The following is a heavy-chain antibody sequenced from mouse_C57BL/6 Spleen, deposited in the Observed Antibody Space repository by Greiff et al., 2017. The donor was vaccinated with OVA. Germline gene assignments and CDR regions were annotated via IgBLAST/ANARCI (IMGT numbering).Heavy chain of an antibody. CDR3: ARRVSSEVYYAMDY. CDR2: INPSSGYT. Sequence: VQLQQSGAELARPGASVKMSCKASGYTFTSYTMHWVKQRPGQGLEWIGYINPSSGYTKYNQKFKDKATLTADKSSSTAYMQLSSLTSEDSAVYYCARRVSSEVYYAMDYWGQGTSVTVSS. V-gene: IGHV1-4*01. D-gene: IGHD3-2*02. J-gene: IGHJ4*01. CDR1: GYTFTSYT.